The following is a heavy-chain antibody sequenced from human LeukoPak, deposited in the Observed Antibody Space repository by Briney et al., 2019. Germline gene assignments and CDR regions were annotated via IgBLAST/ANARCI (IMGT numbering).Heavy chain of an antibody. Sequence: SVKVSCKASGGTFSSYTISWVRQAPGQGLEWMGRIIPILGIANYAQKFQGRVTITAYKSTSTAYMELSSLRSEDTAVYYCAGGPYYDFWSGYKGEYFQHWGQGTLVTVSS. J-gene: IGHJ1*01. D-gene: IGHD3-3*01. V-gene: IGHV1-69*02. CDR2: IIPILGIA. CDR1: GGTFSSYT. CDR3: AGGPYYDFWSGYKGEYFQH.